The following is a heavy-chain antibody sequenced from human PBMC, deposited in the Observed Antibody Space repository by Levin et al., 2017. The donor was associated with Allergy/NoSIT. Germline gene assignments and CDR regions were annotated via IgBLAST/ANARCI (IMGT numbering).Heavy chain of an antibody. V-gene: IGHV3-23*01. CDR1: GFTFSSYA. Sequence: PGGSLRLSCAASGFTFSSYAMRWIRQAPGKGLEWVSVISGSGDSTYYADSVKGRFTISRDNSKNTLYLQMNSLRAEDTALYYCAKDCSGGSCYSDYWGQGTLVTVST. J-gene: IGHJ4*02. D-gene: IGHD2-15*01. CDR3: AKDCSGGSCYSDY. CDR2: ISGSGDST.